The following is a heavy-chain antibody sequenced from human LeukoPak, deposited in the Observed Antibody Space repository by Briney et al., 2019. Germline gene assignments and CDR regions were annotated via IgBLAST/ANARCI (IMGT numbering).Heavy chain of an antibody. Sequence: SETLSLTCTVSGGSISSYYWSWIQQPPGKGLEWIGYIYYSGSTNYNPSLKSRVTISVDTSKNQFSLKLSSVTAADTAVYYCARGGYYGSGNDFRFDPWGQGTLVTVSS. CDR3: ARGGYYGSGNDFRFDP. CDR1: GGSISSYY. J-gene: IGHJ5*02. D-gene: IGHD3-10*01. V-gene: IGHV4-59*01. CDR2: IYYSGST.